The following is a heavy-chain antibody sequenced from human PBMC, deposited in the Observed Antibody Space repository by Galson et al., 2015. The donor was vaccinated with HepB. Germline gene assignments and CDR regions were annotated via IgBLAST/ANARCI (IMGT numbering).Heavy chain of an antibody. CDR2: INTSGNST. CDR3: ARLSDDFWSAFGCRHLYCSMDV. V-gene: IGHV1-46*01. CDR1: GYIFANFY. Sequence: SVKVSCKASGYIFANFYFHWVRQAPGQGLEWLGVINTSGNSTNSAQKFKGRVTLTRDMSTNTVFLELTSLRSEDTAVYFCARLSDDFWSAFGCRHLYCSMDVWGTGTKGTVSS. J-gene: IGHJ6*03. D-gene: IGHD3-3*01.